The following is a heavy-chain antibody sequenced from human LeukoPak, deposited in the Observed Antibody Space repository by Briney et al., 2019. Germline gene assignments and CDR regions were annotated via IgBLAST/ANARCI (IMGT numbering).Heavy chain of an antibody. CDR3: ARRLGGTYCGGDCTIDY. D-gene: IGHD2-21*01. Sequence: GGSLRLSCAASGFTVSTSYMNWVRQAPGKGLEWVSVIYGGGTTYYADSVKGRFTISRDNSKNTLYLQMNSLRVEDTAVYYCARRLGGTYCGGDCTIDYWGQGTLVTVSS. CDR2: IYGGGTT. J-gene: IGHJ4*02. V-gene: IGHV3-66*01. CDR1: GFTVSTSY.